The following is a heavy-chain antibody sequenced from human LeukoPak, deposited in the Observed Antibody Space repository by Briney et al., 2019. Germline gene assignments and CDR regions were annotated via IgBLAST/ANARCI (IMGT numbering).Heavy chain of an antibody. V-gene: IGHV1-18*01. CDR3: ARGAAISRGYSYGYMLKYFDY. CDR1: GYTVTSYG. Sequence: ASVKVSCKASGYTVTSYGISWVRQAPGQGLEWMGWISAYNGNTNYAQKLQGRVAMTTDTSTSTAYMELRSLRSDDTAVYYCARGAAISRGYSYGYMLKYFDYWGQGTLVTVSS. D-gene: IGHD5-18*01. J-gene: IGHJ4*02. CDR2: ISAYNGNT.